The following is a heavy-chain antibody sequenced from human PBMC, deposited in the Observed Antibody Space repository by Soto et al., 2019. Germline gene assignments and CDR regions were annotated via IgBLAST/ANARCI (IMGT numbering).Heavy chain of an antibody. Sequence: SETLSLTCAVYGGSFSGRYWSWVRQPPGKVLEWIGYINYSGSTNYNPSLKSRVTISVDTSKNQFSLKLSSVTAADTAVYYCAGITIFGVVIIFDPWGQGTLVTVSS. CDR2: INYSGST. D-gene: IGHD3-3*01. J-gene: IGHJ5*02. CDR3: AGITIFGVVIIFDP. CDR1: GGSFSGRY. V-gene: IGHV4-59*11.